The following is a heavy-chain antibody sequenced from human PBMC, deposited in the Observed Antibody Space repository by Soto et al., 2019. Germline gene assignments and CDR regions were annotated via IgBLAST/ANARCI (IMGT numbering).Heavy chain of an antibody. J-gene: IGHJ4*02. CDR3: ARELGDYYSGTSY. V-gene: IGHV3-21*01. CDR2: ISPNSDYI. Sequence: PGGSLRLSCTVSGFNFKTYAMNWVRQAPGKGLEWVSYISPNSDYIYYSDSLKGRVTISRDNAKNSLYLQMDSLRVEDTALYFCARELGDYYSGTSYXGQGALVTVS. CDR1: GFNFKTYA. D-gene: IGHD2-21*01.